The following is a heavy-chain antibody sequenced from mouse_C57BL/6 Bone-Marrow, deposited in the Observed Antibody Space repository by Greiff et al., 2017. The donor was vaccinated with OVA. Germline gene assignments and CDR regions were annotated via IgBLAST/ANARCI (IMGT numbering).Heavy chain of an antibody. Sequence: QVQLQQSGAELVRPGASVTLSRKASGYTFTDYEMHWVKQTPVHGLEWIGAIDPETGGTAYNQKFKGKAILTADKSSSTAYMELRSLTSEDSAVYYCTHDGYYVGAWFAYWGQGTLVTVSA. CDR1: GYTFTDYE. CDR2: IDPETGGT. J-gene: IGHJ3*01. CDR3: THDGYYVGAWFAY. D-gene: IGHD2-3*01. V-gene: IGHV1-15*01.